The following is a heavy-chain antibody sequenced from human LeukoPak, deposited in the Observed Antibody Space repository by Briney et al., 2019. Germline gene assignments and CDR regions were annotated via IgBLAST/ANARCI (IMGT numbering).Heavy chain of an antibody. D-gene: IGHD1-1*01. CDR3: ARRAYSAAYWKHFDY. CDR1: GSSISRGNY. J-gene: IGHJ4*02. Sequence: SETLSLTCSVSGSSISRGNYWGWIRQAPGKGLEWIGSIYYHENTYYNSSLKSRVTISVDTSKNQFSLKLNSVTAADTAVYFCARRAYSAAYWKHFDYWGQGTLVTVSS. CDR2: IYYHENT. V-gene: IGHV4-39*01.